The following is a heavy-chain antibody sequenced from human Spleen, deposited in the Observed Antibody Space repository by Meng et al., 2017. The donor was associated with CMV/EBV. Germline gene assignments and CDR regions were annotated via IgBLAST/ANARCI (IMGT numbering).Heavy chain of an antibody. J-gene: IGHJ4*02. CDR3: ARDRYNWDFDY. D-gene: IGHD1-1*01. V-gene: IGHV1-18*01. CDR2: ISTYNGNT. CDR1: GYTFINFG. Sequence: SCKVSGYTFINFGFSWVRQAPGQGLQWMGWISTYNGNTNYAQRLQGRVTLTTDTSTSTAYMELRSLRSDDTAVYYCARDRYNWDFDYWGQGTLVTVSS.